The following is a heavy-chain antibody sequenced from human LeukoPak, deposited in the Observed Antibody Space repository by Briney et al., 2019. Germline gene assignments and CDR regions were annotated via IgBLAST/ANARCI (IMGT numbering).Heavy chain of an antibody. J-gene: IGHJ4*02. D-gene: IGHD3-22*01. CDR1: GYTFTSYG. CDR2: ISVYNGNT. Sequence: ASVKVSCKASGYTFTSYGISWVRQAPGQGLEWVGWISVYNGNTNYAQKFQGRVTMTTDTSTSTSYMELRSLRYDDTAVYYCARDSYYYDSSGYYQYYFDYWGQGTLVTVSS. CDR3: ARDSYYYDSSGYYQYYFDY. V-gene: IGHV1-18*01.